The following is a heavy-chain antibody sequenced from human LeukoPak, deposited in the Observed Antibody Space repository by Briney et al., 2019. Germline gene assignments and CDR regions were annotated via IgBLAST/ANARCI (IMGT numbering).Heavy chain of an antibody. CDR1: GYSFTSYR. Sequence: GESLKISCKGSGYSFTSYRIGWVRQMPGKGLEWMGIIYPGDSDTRYSPSFQGQVTISADKSISTAYLQWSSLKASDTAMYYCARQGGGSGLHSPRDVNWFDPWGQGTLVTVSS. J-gene: IGHJ5*02. V-gene: IGHV5-51*01. D-gene: IGHD6-19*01. CDR2: IYPGDSDT. CDR3: ARQGGGSGLHSPRDVNWFDP.